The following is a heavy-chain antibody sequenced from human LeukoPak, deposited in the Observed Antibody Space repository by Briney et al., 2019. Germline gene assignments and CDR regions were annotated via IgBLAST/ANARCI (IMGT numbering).Heavy chain of an antibody. CDR3: ARGRDYSNYHSDGIDY. Sequence: GASVKVSCKASGYTFTSYAMHWVRQAPGQRLEWMGWINANTGNPTYAQGFTGRFVFSLDTSVSTAYLQISSLKAEDTAVYYCARGRDYSNYHSDGIDYWGQGTLVTVSS. D-gene: IGHD4-11*01. CDR1: GYTFTSYA. J-gene: IGHJ4*02. CDR2: INANTGNP. V-gene: IGHV7-4-1*02.